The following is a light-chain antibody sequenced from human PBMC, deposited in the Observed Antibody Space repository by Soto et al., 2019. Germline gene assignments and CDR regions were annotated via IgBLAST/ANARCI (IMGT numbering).Light chain of an antibody. V-gene: IGLV4-69*01. Sequence: QLVLTQSPSASASLGASVKVTCTLSSGHSSYAIAWHQQQPEKGPRYLMKLNSDGSHSKGDGIPDRFSGSSSGAERYLTMSNLQSEDEAVYYCQTWGAGTYVLGTGTKLTVL. CDR2: LNSDGSH. CDR1: SGHSSYA. J-gene: IGLJ1*01. CDR3: QTWGAGTYV.